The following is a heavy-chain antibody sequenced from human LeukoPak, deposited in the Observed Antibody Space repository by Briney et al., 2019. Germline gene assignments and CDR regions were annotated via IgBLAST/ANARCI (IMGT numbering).Heavy chain of an antibody. CDR1: GYTFTSYG. V-gene: IGHV1-18*01. Sequence: ASVKVSCKAPGYTFTSYGISWVRQAPGQGLEWMGWISAYNGNTNYAQKLQGRVTMTTDTSTSTAYMELRSLRSDDTAVYYCARDARAPYHYYGMDVWGQGTTVTVSS. CDR2: ISAYNGNT. CDR3: ARDARAPYHYYGMDV. J-gene: IGHJ6*02.